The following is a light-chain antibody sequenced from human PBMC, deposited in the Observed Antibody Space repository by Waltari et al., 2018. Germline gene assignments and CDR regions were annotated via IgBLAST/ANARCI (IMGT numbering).Light chain of an antibody. CDR1: QSIGSS. CDR3: QQYNNWPPGT. CDR2: PAS. J-gene: IGKJ1*01. Sequence: ETVVTQSPATLSMSPGERATLTCRTSQSIGSSLAWYQQRPGQAPRLLIYPASTRATGIPDRFSGSGSETEFTLTIGSLQSEDVAVYYCQQYNNWPPGTFGQGTRLEI. V-gene: IGKV3-15*01.